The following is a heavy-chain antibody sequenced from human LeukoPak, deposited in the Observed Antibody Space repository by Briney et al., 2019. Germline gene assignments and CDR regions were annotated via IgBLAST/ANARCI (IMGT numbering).Heavy chain of an antibody. CDR2: IYSGGST. J-gene: IGHJ4*02. Sequence: GGSLRLSCAASGFTVSSNYMSWVRQAPGKGLEWVSVIYSGGSTYYADSMKGRFTISRDNSKNTLYLQMNSLRDEDTAVYYCARSVRREYYFDYWGQGTLVTVSS. CDR3: ARSVRREYYFDY. D-gene: IGHD3-10*01. CDR1: GFTVSSNY. V-gene: IGHV3-53*01.